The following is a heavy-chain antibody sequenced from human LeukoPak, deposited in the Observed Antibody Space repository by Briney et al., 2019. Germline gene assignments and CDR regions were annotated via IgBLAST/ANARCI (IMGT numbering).Heavy chain of an antibody. CDR3: ASASGHGCGNWGCPFDY. CDR1: GGTFISYA. J-gene: IGHJ4*02. V-gene: IGHV1-69*13. CDR2: IIPIFGTA. Sequence: SVKVSCKASGGTFISYAISWVRQAPGQGLEWMGGIIPIFGTANYAQKFQGRVTITADESTSTAYMELSSLRSEDTAVYYCASASGHGCGNWGCPFDYWGQGTLVTVSS. D-gene: IGHD7-27*01.